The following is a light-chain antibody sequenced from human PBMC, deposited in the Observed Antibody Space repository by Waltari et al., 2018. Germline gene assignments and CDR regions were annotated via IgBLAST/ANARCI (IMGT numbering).Light chain of an antibody. J-gene: IGLJ3*02. CDR2: DVN. CDR3: CSYAGTYTWV. CDR1: TSDVADYQY. Sequence: QSALTQPRSVSGSPGQPVTISCTGATSDVADYQYVSWYQQHPGKTHKVMIYDVNKRSSGVPVRFSGSKSGNTASLTISGLQADDEADYYCCSYAGTYTWVFGGGTKLTVL. V-gene: IGLV2-11*01.